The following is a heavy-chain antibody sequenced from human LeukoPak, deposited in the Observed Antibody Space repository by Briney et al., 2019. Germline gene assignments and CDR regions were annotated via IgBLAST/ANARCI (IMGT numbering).Heavy chain of an antibody. Sequence: SETLSLTCTVSGASVSSASYWTWIRQPPGKGVEWIAHIYNGVNTNYNPSLKGRVTISVDTSKNQFSLRLNSVTAADTAVYYCARSRAFNSGAFDPWGQGSLVTVSS. CDR1: GASVSSASY. V-gene: IGHV4-61*01. J-gene: IGHJ5*02. D-gene: IGHD1-26*01. CDR3: ARSRAFNSGAFDP. CDR2: IYNGVNT.